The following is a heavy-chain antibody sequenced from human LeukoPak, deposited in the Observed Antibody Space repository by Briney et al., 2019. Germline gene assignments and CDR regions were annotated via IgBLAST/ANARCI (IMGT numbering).Heavy chain of an antibody. J-gene: IGHJ6*03. CDR2: INHSGNT. D-gene: IGHD5-24*01. CDR3: ASRGGYKFRFTDYYYYMDV. CDR1: GGSFSGYY. V-gene: IGHV4-34*01. Sequence: SETLSLTCAVYGGSFSGYYWSWIRQPPGKGLEWIGEINHSGNTNYNPSLKSRVTISVDTSKNQFSLKLSSVTAADTAVYYCASRGGYKFRFTDYYYYMDVWGNGTTVTVSS.